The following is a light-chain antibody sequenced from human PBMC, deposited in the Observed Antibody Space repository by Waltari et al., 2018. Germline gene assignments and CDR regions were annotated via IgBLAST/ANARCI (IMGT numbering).Light chain of an antibody. V-gene: IGLV8-61*01. CDR2: HTS. J-gene: IGLJ3*02. CDR1: SGSFSTMNF. Sequence: QTVVTQDPSFSVSPGGTATLTCVFTSGSFSTMNFPCWYQQTPGQAPRPLIHHTSVRSSGVPDRFSASILGNKAALTITGAQADDEGEYYCVLYLGSDILQFGGGTKVTVL. CDR3: VLYLGSDILQ.